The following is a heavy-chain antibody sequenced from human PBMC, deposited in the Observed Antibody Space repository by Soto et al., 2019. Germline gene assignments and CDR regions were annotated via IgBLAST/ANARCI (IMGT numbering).Heavy chain of an antibody. Sequence: SETLSLTCTVSGGSISSYYWGWIRQPPGKGLEWIGYIHSGSTTYSASLRSRVTISVDTSKNQFSLKLSSVTAADTAVYFCARHDGSRSTDYWGQGTLVTVSS. CDR2: IHSGST. CDR1: GGSISSYY. V-gene: IGHV4-59*08. CDR3: ARHDGSRSTDY. D-gene: IGHD3-10*01. J-gene: IGHJ4*02.